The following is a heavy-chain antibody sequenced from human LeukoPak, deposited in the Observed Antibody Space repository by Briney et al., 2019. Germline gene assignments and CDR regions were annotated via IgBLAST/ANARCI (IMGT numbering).Heavy chain of an antibody. V-gene: IGHV3-23*01. CDR1: EFTFTSYV. CDR2: ISVSGGRT. D-gene: IGHD4-17*01. Sequence: GGSLRLSCAASEFTFTSYVMSWVRQAPGKGLEWVSSISVSGGRTYYTDSVKGRFTISRDSSKNTLYLQMNSLRAEDTAVYYCARDPAAGGDYPEFFARYYYYYYMDVWGKGTTVTISS. J-gene: IGHJ6*03. CDR3: ARDPAAGGDYPEFFARYYYYYYMDV.